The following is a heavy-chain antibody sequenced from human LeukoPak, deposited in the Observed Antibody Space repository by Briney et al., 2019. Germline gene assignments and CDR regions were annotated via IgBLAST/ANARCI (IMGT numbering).Heavy chain of an antibody. J-gene: IGHJ4*02. Sequence: SETLSLTCNVSGYSISSGLYWAWIRQPPGKGLEWIGSIYHSGFTHYNPSLKSRVTMSVDTSKNQVSLNLRSVTASDTAVYFCARDEAPEYWGQGILVTVSS. CDR2: IYHSGFT. CDR1: GYSISSGLY. CDR3: ARDEAPEY. V-gene: IGHV4-38-2*02.